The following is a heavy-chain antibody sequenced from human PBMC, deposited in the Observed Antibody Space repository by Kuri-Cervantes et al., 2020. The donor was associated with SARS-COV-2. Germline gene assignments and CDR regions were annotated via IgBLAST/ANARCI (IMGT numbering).Heavy chain of an antibody. J-gene: IGHJ6*02. V-gene: IGHV3-30*18. CDR3: AKDLRTRVRGIAYGMDV. CDR1: GFIFSSYD. Sequence: GESLKISCAASGFIFSSYDMHWVRQAPGKGLEWVAVISYDGNYKYYADSVKGRFTISRDNSKNTLYLQMNSLRAEDTAVDYCAKDLRTRVRGIAYGMDVWGQGTSVTVSS. D-gene: IGHD3-10*01. CDR2: ISYDGNYK.